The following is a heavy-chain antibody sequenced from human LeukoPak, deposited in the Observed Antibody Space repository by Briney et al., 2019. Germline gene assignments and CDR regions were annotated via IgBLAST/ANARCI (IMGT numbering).Heavy chain of an antibody. V-gene: IGHV3-9*01. CDR1: RFTFDDYA. CDR2: ISWNSGSI. J-gene: IGHJ4*02. CDR3: AKDIGHSYGGPFDY. Sequence: GGSLRLSCAASRFTFDDYAMHWVRQAPGKGLEWFSGISWNSGSIGYADSVKGRFTISRDNAKNSLYLQMNSLRAEDTALYYCAKDIGHSYGGPFDYWGQGTLVTVSS. D-gene: IGHD5-18*01.